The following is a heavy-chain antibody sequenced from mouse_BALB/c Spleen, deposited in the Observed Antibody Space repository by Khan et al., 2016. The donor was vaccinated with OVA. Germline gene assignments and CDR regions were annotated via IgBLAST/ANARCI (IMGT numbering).Heavy chain of an antibody. V-gene: IGHV5-6*01. Sequence: EVELVESGGDLVKPGGSLKLSCAVSGFTFSTYGMSWVRQTPDKRLEWVATVSTGGSYTYYSDSVKGRFTISRDNAKNTLYLQMSGLKSEDTAMFYCTRLAYYYDSEGFAYWGQGTLVTVSA. CDR2: VSTGGSYT. CDR1: GFTFSTYG. CDR3: TRLAYYYDSEGFAY. D-gene: IGHD1-1*01. J-gene: IGHJ3*01.